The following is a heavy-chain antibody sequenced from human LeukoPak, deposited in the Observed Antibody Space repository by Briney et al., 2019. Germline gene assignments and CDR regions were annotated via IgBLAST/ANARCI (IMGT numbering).Heavy chain of an antibody. J-gene: IGHJ4*02. D-gene: IGHD6-19*01. Sequence: PGGSLRLSCAASGFTFNDYYMSWIRQDPGKGLEWVSYMSSSGSTIYYADSVKGRFTISRDNAKDSLYLQMNSLRAEDTAVYYCARESRQWLVLGGVDYWGQGTLVTVSS. CDR3: ARESRQWLVLGGVDY. CDR2: MSSSGSTI. CDR1: GFTFNDYY. V-gene: IGHV3-11*04.